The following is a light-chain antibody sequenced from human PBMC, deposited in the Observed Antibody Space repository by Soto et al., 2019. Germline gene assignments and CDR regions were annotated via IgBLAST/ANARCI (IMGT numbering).Light chain of an antibody. CDR2: GAS. J-gene: IGKJ3*01. CDR3: QHYHNLPPLFT. CDR1: QSVSSN. Sequence: EIVMTQSPATLSVSPGERATLSCRASQSVSSNLAWYQQKPGQAPRLLIYGASTRATGIPARFSGSGSGTEFTLTISSLQSEDFAVYYCQHYHNLPPLFTFGPGTKVDIK. V-gene: IGKV3-15*01.